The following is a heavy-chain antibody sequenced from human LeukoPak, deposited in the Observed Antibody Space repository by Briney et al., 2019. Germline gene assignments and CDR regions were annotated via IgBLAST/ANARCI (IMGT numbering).Heavy chain of an antibody. CDR1: GGSISSYY. V-gene: IGHV4-59*01. CDR3: ARGLDVATIVY. D-gene: IGHD5-12*01. CDR2: IYYSGST. Sequence: PSETLSLTCTVSGGSISSYYWSWIRQPPGKGLEWIGYIYYSGSTNYNPSLKSRVTISVDTSKNQFSLKLSSVTAADTAVYYCARGLDVATIVYWGQGTLVTVSS. J-gene: IGHJ4*02.